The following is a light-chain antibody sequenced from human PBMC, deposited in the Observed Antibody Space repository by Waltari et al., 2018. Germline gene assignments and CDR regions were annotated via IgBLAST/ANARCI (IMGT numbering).Light chain of an antibody. Sequence: EIVLTQSPATLSLSPGERATLSCRASQSVSDYLAWYQQKPGQAPRLLISAASNRATGIPARFMGSGSGTDFTLTISSLEPEDFAFYYCQQRSNWPISFGQGTRLEIK. CDR1: QSVSDY. CDR3: QQRSNWPIS. CDR2: AAS. V-gene: IGKV3-11*01. J-gene: IGKJ5*01.